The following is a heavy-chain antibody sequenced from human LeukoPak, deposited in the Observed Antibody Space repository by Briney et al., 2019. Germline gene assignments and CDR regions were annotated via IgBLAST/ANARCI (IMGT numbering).Heavy chain of an antibody. CDR1: GFTFSNYD. J-gene: IGHJ4*02. CDR3: AKGPDRSGYYSLDY. CDR2: ISYDGSNK. Sequence: GGSLRLSCAASGFTFSNYDMHWARQAPGKGLEWVAIISYDGSNKYFVDSVKGLFTISRDNSKNTLYLQMNSLRAEDTAVYYCAKGPDRSGYYSLDYWGQGTLVTVSS. D-gene: IGHD3-22*01. V-gene: IGHV3-30*18.